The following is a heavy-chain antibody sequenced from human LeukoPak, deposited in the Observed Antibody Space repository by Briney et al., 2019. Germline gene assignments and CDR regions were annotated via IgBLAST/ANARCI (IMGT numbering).Heavy chain of an antibody. D-gene: IGHD6-25*01. Sequence: ETLSLTCTVSGDSISRSTYYWAWLRQPPGTGLEWIGSVYYGRSPYFNPSLESRATISVDTSKNHFSLKMSSVTAADTAVYYCARSSGTGTFSYWGQGTLVTVSS. CDR3: ARSSGTGTFSY. V-gene: IGHV4-39*02. CDR2: VYYGRSP. CDR1: GDSISRSTYY. J-gene: IGHJ4*02.